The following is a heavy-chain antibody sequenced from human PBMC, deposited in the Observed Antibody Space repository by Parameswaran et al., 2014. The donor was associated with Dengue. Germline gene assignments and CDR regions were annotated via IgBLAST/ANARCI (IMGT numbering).Heavy chain of an antibody. V-gene: IGHV3-30-3*01. D-gene: IGHD5-12*01. Sequence: VRQMPGKGLEWVAVISYDGSNKYYADSVKGRFTISRDNSKNTLYLQMNSLRAEDTAVYYCAREGATGAFDIWGQGTMVTVSS. CDR3: AREGATGAFDI. CDR2: ISYDGSNK. J-gene: IGHJ3*02.